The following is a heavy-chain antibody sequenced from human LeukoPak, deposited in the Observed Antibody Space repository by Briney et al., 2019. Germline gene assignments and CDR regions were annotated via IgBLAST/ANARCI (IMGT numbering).Heavy chain of an antibody. V-gene: IGHV3-53*01. CDR2: LYSGGST. D-gene: IGHD4-17*01. J-gene: IGHJ4*02. Sequence: GGSLILSCAASGFTVSSNYMSWVRQAPGKGLEWVSVLYSGGSTYYADSVKGRFTIFRDNSKNTLYLQMNSLRAEDTAVYYCSRIATTDPYYFDYWGQGTLVTVSS. CDR1: GFTVSSNY. CDR3: SRIATTDPYYFDY.